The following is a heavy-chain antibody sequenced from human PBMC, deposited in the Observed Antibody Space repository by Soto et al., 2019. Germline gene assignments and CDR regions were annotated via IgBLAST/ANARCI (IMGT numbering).Heavy chain of an antibody. CDR2: ISGSGGST. V-gene: IGHV3-23*01. D-gene: IGHD5-12*01. J-gene: IGHJ6*02. CDR3: AKEGYSGYDRTNYYYYGMDV. CDR1: GFTFSSYA. Sequence: PGGSLRLSCAASGFTFSSYAMSWVRQAPGKGLEWVSAISGSGGSTYYADSVKGRFTISRDNSKNTLYLQMNSLRAEDTAVYYCAKEGYSGYDRTNYYYYGMDVWGQGTTVTVSS.